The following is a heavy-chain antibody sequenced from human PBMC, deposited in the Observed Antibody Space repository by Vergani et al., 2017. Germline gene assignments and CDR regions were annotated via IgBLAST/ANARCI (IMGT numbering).Heavy chain of an antibody. D-gene: IGHD3-9*01. CDR3: ARVMYRDEASTGYRLEGMDI. CDR2: IYSTGST. J-gene: IGHJ6*02. V-gene: IGHV4-59*13. CDR1: GGSFNTYS. Sequence: QVQLQESGPGLVKPSETLSLTCTVSGGSFNTYSWSWIRQSPAKGLEWIGYIYSTGSTNYNPSLNSRVTMSVDTSKNQFSLKLRSVTAADTAVYFCARVMYRDEASTGYRLEGMDIWGQGTTVTISS.